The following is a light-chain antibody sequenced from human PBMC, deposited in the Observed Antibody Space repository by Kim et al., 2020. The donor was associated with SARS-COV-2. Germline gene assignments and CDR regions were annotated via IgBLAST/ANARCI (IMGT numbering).Light chain of an antibody. Sequence: SYELTQPLSVSVALGQTARITCGGNNIGSKNVHWYQQKPGQAPVLVIYRDSNRPSGIPERFSGSNSGNTANLTISRAQAGDEADYYCQVWDSSNYVFGTGTKVTVL. V-gene: IGLV3-9*01. CDR2: RDS. CDR3: QVWDSSNYV. CDR1: NIGSKN. J-gene: IGLJ1*01.